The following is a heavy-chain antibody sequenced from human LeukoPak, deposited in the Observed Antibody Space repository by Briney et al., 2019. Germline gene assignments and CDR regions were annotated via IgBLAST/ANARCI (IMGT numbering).Heavy chain of an antibody. CDR2: IHPNSGGT. V-gene: IGHV1-2*02. CDR3: ARESVERRPGFHI. CDR1: GYTFTGYY. J-gene: IGHJ3*02. D-gene: IGHD1-1*01. Sequence: ASVTVSCKASGYTFTGYYMHWARQAAGQGLEWMGWIHPNSGGTDLAQKFQGRVAMTRDTSISTAYMELSSLRSDDTAVYYCARESVERRPGFHIWGQGTMVTVSS.